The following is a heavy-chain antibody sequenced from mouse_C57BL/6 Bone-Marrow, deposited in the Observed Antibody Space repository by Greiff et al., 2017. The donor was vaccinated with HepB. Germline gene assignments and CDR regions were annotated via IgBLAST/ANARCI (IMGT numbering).Heavy chain of an antibody. CDR1: GYTFTSYW. Sequence: QVQLQQPGAELVKPGASVKLSCKASGYTFTSYWMHWVKQRPGQGLEWIGMIHPNSGSTNYNEKFKSKATLTVDKSSSTAYMQLSSLTSEDSAVYYCASSYYYGSSSGYWGQGTTLTVSS. CDR3: ASSYYYGSSSGY. V-gene: IGHV1-64*01. CDR2: IHPNSGST. D-gene: IGHD1-1*01. J-gene: IGHJ2*01.